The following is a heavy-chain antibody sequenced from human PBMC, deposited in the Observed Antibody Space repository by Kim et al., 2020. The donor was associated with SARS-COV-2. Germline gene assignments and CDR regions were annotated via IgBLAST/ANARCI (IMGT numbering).Heavy chain of an antibody. CDR2: ISAYNGNT. D-gene: IGHD3-10*01. Sequence: ASLKVSCKASGYTFTSYGISWVRQAPGQGLEWMGWISAYNGNTNYAQKLQGRVTMTTDTSTSTAYMELRSLRSDDTAVYYCARKQGYYYGSGSYSYYYGMDVWGQGTTVTVSS. V-gene: IGHV1-18*01. J-gene: IGHJ6*02. CDR3: ARKQGYYYGSGSYSYYYGMDV. CDR1: GYTFTSYG.